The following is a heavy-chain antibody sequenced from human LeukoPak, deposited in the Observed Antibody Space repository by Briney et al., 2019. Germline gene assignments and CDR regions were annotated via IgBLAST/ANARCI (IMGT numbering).Heavy chain of an antibody. CDR2: IDHSGST. CDR1: GYSISSGYY. D-gene: IGHD6-19*01. CDR3: ARDSALAQAVMDY. V-gene: IGHV4-38-2*02. J-gene: IGHJ4*02. Sequence: SETLSLTCTVSGYSISSGYYWGWIRQPPGKGLEWTGSIDHSGSTYYNPSLKSRITISVDTSKNQFSLKLSSVTAADTAVYYCARDSALAQAVMDYWGRGTLVTVSS.